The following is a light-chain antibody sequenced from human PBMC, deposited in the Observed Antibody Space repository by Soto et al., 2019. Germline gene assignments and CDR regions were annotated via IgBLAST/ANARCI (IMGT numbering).Light chain of an antibody. J-gene: IGKJ2*01. CDR3: QQYGSSPYT. Sequence: EIVLTQSPGTLSLSQGERATLSCRASQSVSSSYLAWFQQKPGQAPRLLIYGASSRATGIPDRFSGSGSGTHFTLTISRLEPEDFALYYGQQYGSSPYTFGQGTKLEIK. CDR2: GAS. V-gene: IGKV3-20*01. CDR1: QSVSSSY.